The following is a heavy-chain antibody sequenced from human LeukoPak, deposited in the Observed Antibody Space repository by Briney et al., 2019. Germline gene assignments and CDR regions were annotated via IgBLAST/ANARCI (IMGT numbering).Heavy chain of an antibody. J-gene: IGHJ4*02. CDR3: VRDDDRPDNGLDY. CDR2: ISSSSSYI. CDR1: GFTFSTYS. V-gene: IGHV3-21*01. D-gene: IGHD3-22*01. Sequence: GGSLRLSCAASGFTFSTYSMNWVRQAPGKGLEWVSSISSSSSYIYYADSVKGRFTISRDNSKNTLYLQMNSLRAEDTAVYYCVRDDDRPDNGLDYWGQGTLVTVSS.